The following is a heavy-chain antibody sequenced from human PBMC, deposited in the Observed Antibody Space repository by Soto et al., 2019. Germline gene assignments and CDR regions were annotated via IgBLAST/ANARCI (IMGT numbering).Heavy chain of an antibody. V-gene: IGHV4-39*02. CDR2: IYYSGNT. Sequence: TSETLSLTCTVSGGSISNAAYYWGWIRQPPGKGLECIGIIYYSGNTYYSPSLKSRVTMSVDTSKNHFSLKLSSVSAADTSMYYCARVPFGGNWFDPWGQGTLVTVSS. J-gene: IGHJ5*02. D-gene: IGHD3-10*01. CDR1: GGSISNAAYY. CDR3: ARVPFGGNWFDP.